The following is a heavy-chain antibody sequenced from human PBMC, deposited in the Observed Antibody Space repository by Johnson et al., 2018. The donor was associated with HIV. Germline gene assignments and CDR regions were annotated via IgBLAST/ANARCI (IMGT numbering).Heavy chain of an antibody. Sequence: VLLVESGGGLVKPGGSLRLSCAASGLTFTNAWMNWVRQAPGKGLEWAGRIKRKTDGGTTDYAAPVKGRFTISRDDSKNTLYLQMNSLKTEDTAVYYCAKGPNGQLDDAFQIWGQGTMVTVSS. D-gene: IGHD6-13*01. CDR3: AKGPNGQLDDAFQI. J-gene: IGHJ3*02. CDR2: IKRKTDGGTT. V-gene: IGHV3-15*01. CDR1: GLTFTNAW.